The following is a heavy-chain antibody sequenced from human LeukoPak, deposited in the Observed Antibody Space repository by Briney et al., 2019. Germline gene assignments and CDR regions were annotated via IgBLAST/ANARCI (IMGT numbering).Heavy chain of an antibody. D-gene: IGHD5-24*01. CDR2: ISSSSSTI. CDR1: GFTFSSYS. CDR3: ARERDGYNDDY. Sequence: GGSLRLSCAASGFTFSSYSMNWVRQAPGKGLEWVSYISSSSSTIYYADSVKGRFTISRDNAKNSLYLQMNSLRAEDTAVYYCARERDGYNDDYWGQGTLVTVSS. J-gene: IGHJ4*02. V-gene: IGHV3-48*01.